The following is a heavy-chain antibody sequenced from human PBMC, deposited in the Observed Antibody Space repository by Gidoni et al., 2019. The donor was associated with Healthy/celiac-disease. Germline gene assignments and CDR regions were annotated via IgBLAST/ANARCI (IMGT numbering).Heavy chain of an antibody. CDR3: ANRDYESSGYSWYFDL. Sequence: EPPVAPAGGFVHPGGSLRLSCGGSVCPVPGHAMHWLRKAQGKGLGWVSAISGSGGSTYYEDSVKERFTITRVDSTNTLYLQMISLGAEDTAVYYYANRDYESSGYSWYFDLWGRGTLVTVSS. CDR1: VCPVPGHA. CDR2: ISGSGGST. J-gene: IGHJ2*01. V-gene: IGHV3-23*04. D-gene: IGHD3-22*01.